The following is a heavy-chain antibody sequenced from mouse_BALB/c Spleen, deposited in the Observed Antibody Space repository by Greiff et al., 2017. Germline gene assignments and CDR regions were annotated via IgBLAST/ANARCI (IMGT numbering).Heavy chain of an antibody. CDR3: ARGYGNYRYAMDY. CDR2: ISDGGSYT. J-gene: IGHJ4*01. D-gene: IGHD2-10*02. V-gene: IGHV5-4*02. Sequence: EVKLMESGGGLVKPGGSLKLSCAASGFTFSDYYMYWVRQTPEKRLEWVATISDGGSYTYYPDSVKGRFTISRDNAKNNLYLQMSSLKSEDTAMYYCARGYGNYRYAMDYWGQGTSVTVSS. CDR1: GFTFSDYY.